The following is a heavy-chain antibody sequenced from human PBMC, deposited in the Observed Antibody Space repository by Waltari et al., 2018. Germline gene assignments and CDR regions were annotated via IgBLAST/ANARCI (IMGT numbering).Heavy chain of an antibody. Sequence: QVQLVQSGADVKKPGSSVKVSCKSSGHTLSTYSFSWVRQAPGQGLEWMGRIIPIFGTSNYSAKFQGRVTITADTSTSTAYMELSGLRSEDTAVYYCATSGHCAGSRCYPNWFDPWGPGTLVTVSS. CDR2: IIPIFGTS. CDR3: ATSGHCAGSRCYPNWFDP. D-gene: IGHD2-21*01. J-gene: IGHJ5*02. V-gene: IGHV1-69*13. CDR1: GHTLSTYS.